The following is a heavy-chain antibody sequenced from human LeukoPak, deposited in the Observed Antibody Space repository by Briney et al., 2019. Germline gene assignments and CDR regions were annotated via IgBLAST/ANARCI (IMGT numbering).Heavy chain of an antibody. CDR3: ARRGIALGGYYYYGMDV. CDR2: IYYSGST. J-gene: IGHJ6*02. D-gene: IGHD6-13*01. Sequence: PSETLSLTCTVSGGSISSSSYYWGWIRQPPGKGLEWIGSIYYSGSTYYNPSLKSRVTISVDKSKNQFSLKLSSVTAADTAVYYCARRGIALGGYYYYGMDVWGQGTTVTVSS. V-gene: IGHV4-39*07. CDR1: GGSISSSSYY.